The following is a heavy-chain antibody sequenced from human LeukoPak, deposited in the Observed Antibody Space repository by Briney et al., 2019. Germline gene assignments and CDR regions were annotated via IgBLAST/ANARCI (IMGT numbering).Heavy chain of an antibody. V-gene: IGHV3-7*01. CDR3: ARDKIVGATTLDY. J-gene: IGHJ4*02. CDR1: GFTFSSYW. D-gene: IGHD1-26*01. Sequence: SGGSLRLSCAASGFTFSSYWMSWVRQAPGPGKGLEWVANIKEDGSEKYYVDSVKGRFTISRDNAKNSLYLQMNSLRVEDTAVYYCARDKIVGATTLDYWGQGTLVTVSS. CDR2: IKEDGSEK.